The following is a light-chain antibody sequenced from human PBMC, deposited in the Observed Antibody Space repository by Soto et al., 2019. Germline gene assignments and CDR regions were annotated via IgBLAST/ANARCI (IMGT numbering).Light chain of an antibody. J-gene: IGKJ4*01. CDR3: QQSYNTSLT. CDR2: SAS. V-gene: IGKV1-39*01. Sequence: DIQMTQSPSSLSASVGDRITITCRASQNVGRYLTWYQQRSGEAPKRLIYSASNLQSGVSSRFSGSGSWTDFTLTISSLQPEDFATYFCQQSYNTSLTFGVGTVVDI. CDR1: QNVGRY.